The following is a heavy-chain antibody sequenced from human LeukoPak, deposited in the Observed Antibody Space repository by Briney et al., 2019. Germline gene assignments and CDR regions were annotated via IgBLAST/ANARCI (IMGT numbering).Heavy chain of an antibody. D-gene: IGHD6-6*01. Sequence: PGGSLRLSCAASGFTFSSYAMSWVRQAPGKGLDWVSLVSGSGSTIYYADSVKGRFTISRDNSKNTLYLQMNSLSAEDAAVYYCARDGGDYNSSPRYFYYYMDVWGKGTTVTVSS. V-gene: IGHV3-23*01. J-gene: IGHJ6*03. CDR3: ARDGGDYNSSPRYFYYYMDV. CDR2: VSGSGSTI. CDR1: GFTFSSYA.